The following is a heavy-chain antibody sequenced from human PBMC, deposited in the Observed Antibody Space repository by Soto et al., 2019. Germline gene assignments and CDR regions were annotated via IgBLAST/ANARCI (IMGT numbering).Heavy chain of an antibody. Sequence: QVQLVESGGGLIKPGGSLRLSCAASGFTFSVYYMSWIRQAPGKGLEWVSYISSSNSYTNYADSVKGRFTISRDNAKNSLYLQMNSLRAEDTAVYYCARHVHDAFDIWGQGTMVTVSS. CDR2: ISSSNSYT. J-gene: IGHJ3*02. V-gene: IGHV3-11*05. D-gene: IGHD3-10*02. CDR3: ARHVHDAFDI. CDR1: GFTFSVYY.